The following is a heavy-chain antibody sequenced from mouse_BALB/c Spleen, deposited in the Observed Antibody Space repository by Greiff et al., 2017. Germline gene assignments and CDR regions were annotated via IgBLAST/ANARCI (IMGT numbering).Heavy chain of an antibody. CDR1: GFNIKDTY. CDR3: ASGTMITTGYFDV. J-gene: IGHJ1*01. V-gene: IGHV14-3*02. D-gene: IGHD2-4*01. Sequence: EVKLMESGAELVKPGASVKLSCTASGFNIKDTYMHWVKQRPEQGLEWIGRIDPANGNTKYDPKFQGKATITADTSSNTAYLQLSSLTSEDTAVYYCASGTMITTGYFDVWGAGTTVTVSS. CDR2: IDPANGNT.